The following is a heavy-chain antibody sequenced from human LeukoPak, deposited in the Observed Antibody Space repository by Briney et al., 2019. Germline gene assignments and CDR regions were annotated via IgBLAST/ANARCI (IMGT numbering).Heavy chain of an antibody. CDR1: GFFFSHFG. CDR2: ISFDGNTI. CDR3: AKESYFYYMDV. V-gene: IGHV3-30*18. J-gene: IGHJ6*03. Sequence: TGGSLRLSCAASGFFFSHFGMHWVRQAPGKGLEWVALISFDGNTIYYADSVKGRFTISRDNSKNTLYLQMSSLRREDTALYYCAKESYFYYMDVWGKGTTVTVSS.